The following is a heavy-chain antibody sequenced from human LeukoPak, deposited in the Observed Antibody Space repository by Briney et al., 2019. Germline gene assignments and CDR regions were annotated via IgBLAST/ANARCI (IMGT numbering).Heavy chain of an antibody. V-gene: IGHV1-2*02. Sequence: ASVKVSCKASGYTFTGYYMHWVRQAPGQGLEWMGWINPNSGGTNYAQKFQGRVTMTRDTSISTAYMELSRLRSDDTAVYYCARDGGYSGYDTRQERPYYFDYWGQGTLVTVSS. CDR3: ARDGGYSGYDTRQERPYYFDY. D-gene: IGHD5-12*01. CDR2: INPNSGGT. J-gene: IGHJ4*02. CDR1: GYTFTGYY.